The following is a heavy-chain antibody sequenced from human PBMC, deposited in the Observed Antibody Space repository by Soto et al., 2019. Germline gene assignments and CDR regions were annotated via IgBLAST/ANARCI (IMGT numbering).Heavy chain of an antibody. V-gene: IGHV3-21*01. J-gene: IGHJ6*02. Sequence: EVQLVESGGGLVKPGGSLRLSCAASGFTFSSYSMNWVRQAPGKGLEWVSSISCSSSYIYYADSVKGRFTISRDNAKNSLYLQMNSLRAEDTAVYYCAREYNWNDDYYYGMDVWGQGTTVTVSS. CDR2: ISCSSSYI. CDR1: GFTFSSYS. CDR3: AREYNWNDDYYYGMDV. D-gene: IGHD1-20*01.